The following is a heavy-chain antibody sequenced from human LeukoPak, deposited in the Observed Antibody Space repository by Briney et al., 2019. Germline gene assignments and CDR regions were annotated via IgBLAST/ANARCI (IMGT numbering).Heavy chain of an antibody. CDR2: FDPEDGET. J-gene: IGHJ6*02. Sequence: ASVKVSCKVSGYTLTELSMHWVRQAPGKGLEWMGGFDPEDGETIYAQKFQGRVTMTEDTSTDTAYMELSILRSEDTAVYYCATGSQRFLEWSAYGMDVWGQGTTVTVSS. CDR3: ATGSQRFLEWSAYGMDV. CDR1: GYTLTELS. D-gene: IGHD3-3*01. V-gene: IGHV1-24*01.